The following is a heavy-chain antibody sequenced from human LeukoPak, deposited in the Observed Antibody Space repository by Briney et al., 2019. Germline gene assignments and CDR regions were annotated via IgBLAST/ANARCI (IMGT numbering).Heavy chain of an antibody. CDR3: ARAFAYCTTTKCLDYFYYMDV. V-gene: IGHV1-69*13. D-gene: IGHD2-2*01. CDR2: TIPFLGTA. Sequence: ASVKVSCKFSGGSFSNYGINWVRQAPGQGLEWMGGTIPFLGTATYAQRFQGRVTITAAESTSTTYMELSSLRSEDTAVYYCARAFAYCTTTKCLDYFYYMDVWGRGTAVTVSS. CDR1: GGSFSNYG. J-gene: IGHJ6*03.